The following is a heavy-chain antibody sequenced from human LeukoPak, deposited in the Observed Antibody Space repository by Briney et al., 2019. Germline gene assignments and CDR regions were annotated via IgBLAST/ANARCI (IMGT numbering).Heavy chain of an antibody. J-gene: IGHJ2*01. D-gene: IGHD6-19*01. CDR2: ISSSSSTI. V-gene: IGHV3-48*01. CDR1: GFTFSRYS. CDR3: ARRIGQWLARMNWYFDL. Sequence: PGGSLRLSCAASGFTFSRYSMNWVRQAPGKGLEWVSYISSSSSTIYYADSVKGRFTISRDNAKNSLYLQMNSLRAEDTAVYYCARRIGQWLARMNWYFDLWGRGTLVTVSS.